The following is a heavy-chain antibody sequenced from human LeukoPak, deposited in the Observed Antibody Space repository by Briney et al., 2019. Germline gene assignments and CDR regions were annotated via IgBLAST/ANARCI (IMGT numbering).Heavy chain of an antibody. Sequence: GGSLRLSCAVSGFTFSSYAMHWVRQAPGKGLEYVSAISSNGGSTYYANSVKGRFTISRDNSKNTLYLQMGSLRAEDMAVYYCAKSQQLLVGFDYWGQGTLVTVSS. CDR1: GFTFSSYA. V-gene: IGHV3-64*01. CDR2: ISSNGGST. J-gene: IGHJ4*02. CDR3: AKSQQLLVGFDY. D-gene: IGHD6-13*01.